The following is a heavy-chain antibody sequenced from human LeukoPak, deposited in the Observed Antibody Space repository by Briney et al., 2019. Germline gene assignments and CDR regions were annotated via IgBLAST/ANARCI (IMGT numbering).Heavy chain of an antibody. V-gene: IGHV1-69*13. Sequence: ASVNVSCKASGGTFSSYAISWVRQAPGQGLEWMGGIIPIFGTANYAQKFQGRVTITADESTSTAYMELSSLRSEDTAVYYCARGRVLLWFGGAFDIWGQGTMVTVSS. J-gene: IGHJ3*02. CDR2: IIPIFGTA. D-gene: IGHD3-10*01. CDR3: ARGRVLLWFGGAFDI. CDR1: GGTFSSYA.